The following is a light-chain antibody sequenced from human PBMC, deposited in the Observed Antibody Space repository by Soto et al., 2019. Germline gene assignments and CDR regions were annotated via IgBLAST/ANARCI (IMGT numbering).Light chain of an antibody. J-gene: IGKJ4*01. V-gene: IGKV3-20*01. CDR2: GAS. CDR1: QSVSSSY. CDR3: QQYGSSPLT. Sequence: EIVLTQSPGTLSLSPGERATLSCRASQSVSSSYLAWYQQKPGQAPRLLIYGASSRATGIPDRFSGSGSGTDFNLTISRLEPEDFAVYSCQQYGSSPLTFGGGTKVEIK.